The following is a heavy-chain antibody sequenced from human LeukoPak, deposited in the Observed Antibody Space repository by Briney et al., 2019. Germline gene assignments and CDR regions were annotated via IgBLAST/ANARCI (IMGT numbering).Heavy chain of an antibody. D-gene: IGHD2-15*01. Sequence: SVKVSCTSSGGTFSSYAISWVRQAPGQGLEWMGGIIPIFGTANYAQKFQGRVTITADESTSTAYMELSSLSSEDTAVYYCARDCSGGSCLDYWGQGTLVTVSS. J-gene: IGHJ4*02. V-gene: IGHV1-69*13. CDR3: ARDCSGGSCLDY. CDR1: GGTFSSYA. CDR2: IIPIFGTA.